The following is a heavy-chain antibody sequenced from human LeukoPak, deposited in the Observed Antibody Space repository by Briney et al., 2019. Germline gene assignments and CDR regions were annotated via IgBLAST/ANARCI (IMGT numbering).Heavy chain of an antibody. V-gene: IGHV3-23*01. CDR3: AKATAYFVEYFQN. Sequence: GGSLRLSCAASGFTFSSYAMSWIRQAPGKELEWVSCITGSGGSAYYADSVKGRFAVSRDNSRNILDLQMNSLRAEDTAVYYCAKATAYFVEYFQNWGPGALVIVSS. J-gene: IGHJ1*01. CDR1: GFTFSSYA. CDR2: ITGSGGSA. D-gene: IGHD3-9*01.